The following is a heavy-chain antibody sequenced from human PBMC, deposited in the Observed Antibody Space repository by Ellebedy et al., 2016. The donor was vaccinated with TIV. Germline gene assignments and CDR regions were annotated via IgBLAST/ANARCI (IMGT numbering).Heavy chain of an antibody. V-gene: IGHV4-31*03. CDR2: IYYSGST. D-gene: IGHD4-23*01. Sequence: LRLSCTVSGGSISSGDYYWSWIRQHPGKGLEWIGYIYYSGSTYYNPSLKSRVTISVDTSKNQFSLKLSSVTAADTAVYYCARGGRRWFSDYWGQGTLVTVSS. CDR1: GGSISSGDYY. J-gene: IGHJ4*02. CDR3: ARGGRRWFSDY.